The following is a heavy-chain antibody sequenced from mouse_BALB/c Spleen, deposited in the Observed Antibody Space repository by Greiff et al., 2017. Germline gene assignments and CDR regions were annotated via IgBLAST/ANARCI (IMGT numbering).Heavy chain of an antibody. D-gene: IGHD2-2*01. V-gene: IGHV5-17*02. J-gene: IGHJ4*01. CDR1: GFTFSSFG. CDR3: ARNGYDGYAMDY. CDR2: ISSGSSTI. Sequence: VQLKESGGGLVQPGGSRKLSCAASGFTFSSFGMHWVRQAPEKGLEWVAYISSGSSTIYYADTVKGRFTISRDNPKNTLFLQMTSLRSEDTAMYYCARNGYDGYAMDYWGQGTSVTVSS.